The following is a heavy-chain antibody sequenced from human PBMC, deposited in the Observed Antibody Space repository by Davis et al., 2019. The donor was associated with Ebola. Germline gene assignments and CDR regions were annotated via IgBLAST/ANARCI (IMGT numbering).Heavy chain of an antibody. CDR3: ARVGTTVTTGWFDP. Sequence: SETLSLTCTVSGGSISSGGYYWSWIRQHPGKGLEWIGYIYYSGSTNYNPSLKSRVTISVDTSKNQFPLKLSSVTAADTAVYYCARVGTTVTTGWFDPWGQGTLVTVSS. J-gene: IGHJ5*02. CDR2: IYYSGST. D-gene: IGHD4-17*01. V-gene: IGHV4-61*08. CDR1: GGSISSGGYY.